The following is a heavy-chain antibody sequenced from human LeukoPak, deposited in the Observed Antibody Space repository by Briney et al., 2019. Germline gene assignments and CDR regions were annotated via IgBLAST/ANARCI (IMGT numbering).Heavy chain of an antibody. D-gene: IGHD1-26*01. CDR1: GFTFSSYE. CDR2: IGSSDSTT. Sequence: PGGSLRLSCVASGFTFSSYEMNWVRQAPGKGLGWLSYIGSSDSTTHYADSVKGRFTISRDNAKNSLYLQMNSLRPEDTAVYYCARDPYSGSYGDYYYYYMDVWGKGTTVTISS. V-gene: IGHV3-48*03. J-gene: IGHJ6*03. CDR3: ARDPYSGSYGDYYYYYMDV.